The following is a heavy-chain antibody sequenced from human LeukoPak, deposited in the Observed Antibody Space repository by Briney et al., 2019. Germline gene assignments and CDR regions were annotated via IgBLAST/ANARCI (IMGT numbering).Heavy chain of an antibody. CDR3: AYSSGWNYYYYYGMDV. V-gene: IGHV4-30-2*02. D-gene: IGHD6-19*01. Sequence: PSQTLSLTCAVSGGSISSGGYSWSWIRQPPGKGLEWIGYIYHSGSTNYNPSLKSRVTISVDTSKNQFSLKLSSVTAADTAVYYCAYSSGWNYYYYYGMDVWGQGTTVTVSS. CDR1: GGSISSGGYS. CDR2: IYHSGST. J-gene: IGHJ6*02.